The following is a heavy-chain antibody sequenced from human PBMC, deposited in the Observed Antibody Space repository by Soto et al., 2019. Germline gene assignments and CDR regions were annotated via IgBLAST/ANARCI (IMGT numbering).Heavy chain of an antibody. CDR2: ISSSGSTI. V-gene: IGHV3-48*03. Sequence: EVQLVESGGGLVQPGGSLRLSCAASGFTFSSYEMNWVRQAPGKGLEWVSYISSSGSTIYYADSVKGRFTISRDNAKNSLCVQMDSLRGEDTAVYYWARGQYSSGGGYFDYWGQETLVTVSS. J-gene: IGHJ4*02. CDR3: ARGQYSSGGGYFDY. CDR1: GFTFSSYE. D-gene: IGHD6-19*01.